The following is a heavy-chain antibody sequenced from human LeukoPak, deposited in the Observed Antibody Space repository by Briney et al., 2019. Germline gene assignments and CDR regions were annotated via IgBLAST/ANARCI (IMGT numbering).Heavy chain of an antibody. V-gene: IGHV3-30*18. CDR3: AKDFSVVGATSYDY. Sequence: GGSLRLSCAASGFTFNTFGMHWVRQAPGKGLEWVSAISYDGSHKYYADSMKGRFTISRDNSKNTLYVQMNSLRAEDTAVYFCAKDFSVVGATSYDYWGQGTLVTVSS. CDR1: GFTFNTFG. D-gene: IGHD1-26*01. J-gene: IGHJ4*02. CDR2: ISYDGSHK.